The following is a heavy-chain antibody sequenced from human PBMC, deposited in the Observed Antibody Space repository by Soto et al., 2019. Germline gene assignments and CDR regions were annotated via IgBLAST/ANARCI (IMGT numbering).Heavy chain of an antibody. CDR3: ATTKGPNYYGSGSYYYFDY. J-gene: IGHJ4*02. D-gene: IGHD3-10*01. Sequence: GASVKVSCKVSGYTLTELSMHWVRQAPGKGLEWMGGFDPEDGETIYAQKFQGRVTMTEDTSTDTAYMELSSLRSEDTAVYYCATTKGPNYYGSGSYYYFDYWGQGTLVTVSS. CDR1: GYTLTELS. V-gene: IGHV1-24*01. CDR2: FDPEDGET.